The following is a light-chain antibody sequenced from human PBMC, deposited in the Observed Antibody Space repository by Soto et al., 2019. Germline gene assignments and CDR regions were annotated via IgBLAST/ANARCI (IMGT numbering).Light chain of an antibody. Sequence: DIRMTQSPSSLSASVGDRVNITCRASKRISTYFNWYQHKPGTAPNLLIYGAYRLQSGVPSRFTGSGSRTDFTLTISNLQPEDSATYFCQQSNSSPYTFGQGTRLEIK. V-gene: IGKV1-39*01. CDR1: KRISTY. CDR3: QQSNSSPYT. CDR2: GAY. J-gene: IGKJ2*01.